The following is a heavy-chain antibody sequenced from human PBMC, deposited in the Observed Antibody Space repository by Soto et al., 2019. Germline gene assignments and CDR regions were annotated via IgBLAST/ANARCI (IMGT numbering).Heavy chain of an antibody. D-gene: IGHD2-2*01. CDR1: GFTFSSYG. Sequence: AGGSLRLSCAASGFTFSSYGMHWVRQAPGKGLEWVAVISYDGSNKYYADSVKGRFTISRDNSKNTLYLQMNSLRAEDTAVYYCAKDIVPDRPYYYGMDVWGQGTTVTVSS. V-gene: IGHV3-30*18. CDR3: AKDIVPDRPYYYGMDV. CDR2: ISYDGSNK. J-gene: IGHJ6*02.